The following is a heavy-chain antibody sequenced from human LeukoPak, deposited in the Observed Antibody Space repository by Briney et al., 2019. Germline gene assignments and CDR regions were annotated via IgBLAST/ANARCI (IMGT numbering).Heavy chain of an antibody. J-gene: IGHJ4*02. Sequence: PGGSLRLSCAASGFTFSSYAMHWVRQAPGKGLEWVAVISYDGSNKYYADSVKGRFTISRDNSKNTLYLQMNSLRAEDTAVYYCATATMIVVGNYQFDYWGQGTLVTVSS. CDR3: ATATMIVVGNYQFDY. V-gene: IGHV3-30*04. CDR1: GFTFSSYA. CDR2: ISYDGSNK. D-gene: IGHD3-22*01.